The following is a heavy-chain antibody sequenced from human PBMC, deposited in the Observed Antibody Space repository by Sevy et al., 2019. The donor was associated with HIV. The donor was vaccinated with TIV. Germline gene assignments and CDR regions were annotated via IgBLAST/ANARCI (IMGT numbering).Heavy chain of an antibody. CDR1: GGSITSGTFY. J-gene: IGHJ6*02. CDR2: IDSGGTM. V-gene: IGHV4-61*02. D-gene: IGHD5-12*01. CDR3: ARENSRYERGNFYGLDV. Sequence: SETLSLTCDVSGGSITSGTFYWSWIRQPAGKGLEWIGRIDSGGTMNYNPSVKSRVTMSLDTSKNHFSLRLRSVTAAATAVYYCARENSRYERGNFYGLDVWGQGTTVSVSS.